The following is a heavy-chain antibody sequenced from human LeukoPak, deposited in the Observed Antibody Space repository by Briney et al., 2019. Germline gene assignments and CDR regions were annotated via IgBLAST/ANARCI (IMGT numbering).Heavy chain of an antibody. Sequence: GGSLRLSCAASGFTFSSYGMHWVRQAPGKGLEWVAVISYDGSNKYYADSVKGRFTISRDNSKNTLYLQMNSLRAEDTAVYYCARDRSDIVVVPAALRYGVDVWGQGTTVTVSS. V-gene: IGHV3-30*03. CDR3: ARDRSDIVVVPAALRYGVDV. CDR1: GFTFSSYG. D-gene: IGHD2-2*01. J-gene: IGHJ6*02. CDR2: ISYDGSNK.